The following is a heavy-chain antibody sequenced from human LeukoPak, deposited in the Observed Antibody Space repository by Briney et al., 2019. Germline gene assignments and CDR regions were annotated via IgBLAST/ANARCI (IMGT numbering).Heavy chain of an antibody. CDR2: INHSGST. J-gene: IGHJ3*02. CDR3: ARGRRDSSGYYYRGRAFDI. V-gene: IGHV4-34*01. CDR1: GGSFSGYY. D-gene: IGHD3-22*01. Sequence: SETLSLTCAVYGGSFSGYYWSYLRQPPGKGLEWLGEINHSGSTNYKPSLKSRVTISVDPSKNQFSLKLSSVTAADTAVYYCARGRRDSSGYYYRGRAFDIWGQGTMVTVSS.